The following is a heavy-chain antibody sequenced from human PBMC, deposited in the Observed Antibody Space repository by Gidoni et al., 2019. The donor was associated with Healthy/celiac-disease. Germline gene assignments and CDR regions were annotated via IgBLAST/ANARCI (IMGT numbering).Heavy chain of an antibody. Sequence: QVQLVESGGGVVQPGRSLRLSCAASGFTFSSYAMHWVRQAPGKGLGWVAVISYDGSNKYYADSVKGRFTISRDNSKNTLYLQMNSLRAEDTAVYYCARDRIAAAVIIDYYYYYGMDVWGQGTTVTVSS. V-gene: IGHV3-30*04. J-gene: IGHJ6*02. CDR3: ARDRIAAAVIIDYYYYYGMDV. CDR1: GFTFSSYA. D-gene: IGHD6-13*01. CDR2: ISYDGSNK.